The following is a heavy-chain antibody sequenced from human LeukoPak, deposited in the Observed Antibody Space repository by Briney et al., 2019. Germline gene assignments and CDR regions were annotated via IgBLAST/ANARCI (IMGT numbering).Heavy chain of an antibody. CDR3: AREGYCSSTSCYAEYDAFDI. CDR2: IYYSGST. J-gene: IGHJ3*02. D-gene: IGHD2-2*01. Sequence: SETLSLTCTVSGGSISSYYWSWIRQPPGKGLEWIGYIYYSGSTNYNPSLKSRVTISVDTSKNQFSLKLSSVTAADTAVYYCAREGYCSSTSCYAEYDAFDIWGQGTMVTVSS. CDR1: GGSISSYY. V-gene: IGHV4-59*01.